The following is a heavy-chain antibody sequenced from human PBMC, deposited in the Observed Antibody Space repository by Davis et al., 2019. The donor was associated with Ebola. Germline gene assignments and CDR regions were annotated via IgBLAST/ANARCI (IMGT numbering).Heavy chain of an antibody. D-gene: IGHD3-16*01. J-gene: IGHJ4*02. CDR2: INPNSGGT. Sequence: ASVKVSCKASGYTFTGYYMHWVRQAPGQGLEWMGWINPNSGGTNYAQKFQGWVTMTRDTSISTAYMELRSLRSDDTAVYYCARDRGMITFGGVSDYWGQGTLVTVSS. CDR1: GYTFTGYY. CDR3: ARDRGMITFGGVSDY. V-gene: IGHV1-2*04.